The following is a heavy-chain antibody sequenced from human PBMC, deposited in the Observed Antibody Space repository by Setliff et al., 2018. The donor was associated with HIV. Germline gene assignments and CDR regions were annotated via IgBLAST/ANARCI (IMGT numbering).Heavy chain of an antibody. CDR3: ATVVPAAHFDY. J-gene: IGHJ4*02. CDR2: ISYSGST. V-gene: IGHV4-31*02. D-gene: IGHD2-2*01. Sequence: SETLSLTCTVSGGSISSGGYYWSWIRQHPGKGLEWIGYISYSGSTYYNPSLKSRVTISVDSSKSQFSLNLSSVTVADTAVHYCATVVPAAHFDYWGQGTLVTVSS. CDR1: GGSISSGGYY.